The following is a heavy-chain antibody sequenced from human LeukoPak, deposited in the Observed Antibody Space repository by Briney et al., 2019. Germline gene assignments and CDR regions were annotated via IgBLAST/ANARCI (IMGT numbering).Heavy chain of an antibody. V-gene: IGHV4-59*01. Sequence: SSETLSLTCSVSGGSISSGYWSWIRQPPGKGLEWIAYIYNSGRSSYNPSLKSRVTISLDTSKNQFSLKLSSVTAADTAVYYCAGGSGASWFDPWGQGTLVTVSS. J-gene: IGHJ5*02. CDR2: IYNSGRS. CDR3: AGGSGASWFDP. CDR1: GGSISSGY. D-gene: IGHD2-8*02.